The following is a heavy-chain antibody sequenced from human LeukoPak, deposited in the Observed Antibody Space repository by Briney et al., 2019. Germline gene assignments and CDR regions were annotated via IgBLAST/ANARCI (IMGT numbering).Heavy chain of an antibody. D-gene: IGHD6-13*01. CDR1: GFTFSSYW. V-gene: IGHV3-7*03. CDR2: IKQDGSEK. CDR3: ARETLSSSWTYDY. Sequence: GGSLRLSCAASGFTFSSYWMSWVRQAPGKGLEWVANIKQDGSEKYYVDSVKGRFTISRDNAKNSLYLQMNSLRAEDTAVYYCARETLSSSWTYDYWGQGTLVTVSS. J-gene: IGHJ4*02.